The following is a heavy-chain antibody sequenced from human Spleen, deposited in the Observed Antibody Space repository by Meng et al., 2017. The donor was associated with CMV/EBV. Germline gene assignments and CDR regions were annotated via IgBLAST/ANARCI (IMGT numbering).Heavy chain of an antibody. Sequence: FNFSSYIMNWVRQAPAKGLEWVSSISSSSSYIFYADSLRGRFTISRDNANNSLYLQINSLRAEDTAVYYCARNRYKGFGESHDAFDIWGQGTMVTVSS. J-gene: IGHJ3*02. CDR1: FNFSSYI. V-gene: IGHV3-21*01. D-gene: IGHD3-10*01. CDR2: ISSSSSYI. CDR3: ARNRYKGFGESHDAFDI.